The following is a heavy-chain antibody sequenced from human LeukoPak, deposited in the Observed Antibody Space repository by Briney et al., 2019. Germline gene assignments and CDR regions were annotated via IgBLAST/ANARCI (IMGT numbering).Heavy chain of an antibody. D-gene: IGHD1-20*01. CDR3: AKEGKTRNWNYFQAKPVY. CDR1: GFPFSSSA. V-gene: IGHV3-23*01. Sequence: GGSLRLSCAASGFPFSSSAMTWVRQIPGKGLEWVSGISGSGGSTYYADSVKGRFTISRDNSKSTLYLQMNSLRAEDTAVYYCAKEGKTRNWNYFQAKPVYWGQGTLVTVSS. CDR2: ISGSGGST. J-gene: IGHJ4*02.